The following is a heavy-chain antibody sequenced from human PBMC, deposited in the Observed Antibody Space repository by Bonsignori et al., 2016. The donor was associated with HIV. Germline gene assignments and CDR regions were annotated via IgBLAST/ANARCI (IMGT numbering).Heavy chain of an antibody. D-gene: IGHD6-13*01. Sequence: VRQAPGKGLEWVSVIYSGGSSTYYADSVKGRFTISRDNSKNTLYLQMNSLRAEDTAVYYCAKGRSSSWPDAFDIWGQGTMVTVSS. V-gene: IGHV3-23*03. CDR2: IYSGGSST. J-gene: IGHJ3*02. CDR3: AKGRSSSWPDAFDI.